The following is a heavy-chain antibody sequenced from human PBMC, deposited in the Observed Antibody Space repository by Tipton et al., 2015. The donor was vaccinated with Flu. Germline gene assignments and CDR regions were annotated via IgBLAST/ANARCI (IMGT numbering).Heavy chain of an antibody. J-gene: IGHJ4*02. D-gene: IGHD3/OR15-3a*01. CDR1: GGSFSGYY. Sequence: TLSLTCAVYGGSFSGYYWSWIRQPPGKGLEWIGSIYYSGSTYYNPSLKSRVTISVDTSKNQFSLKLSSVTAADTAVYYCARVRGDWLLLPRAYFDYWGQGTLVTVSS. V-gene: IGHV4-34*01. CDR3: ARVRGDWLLLPRAYFDY. CDR2: IYYSGST.